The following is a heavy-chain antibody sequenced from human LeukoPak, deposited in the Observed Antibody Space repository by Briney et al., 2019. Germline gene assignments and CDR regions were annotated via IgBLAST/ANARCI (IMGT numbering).Heavy chain of an antibody. V-gene: IGHV3-23*01. D-gene: IGHD2-2*01. CDR3: ARSEYQPLIDY. Sequence: GRSLRLSCAASGFTFSSYAMSWVRQAPGKGLEWVSAISGSGGSTYYADSVKGRFTISRDNSKNTLYLQMNSLRAEDTAVYYCARSEYQPLIDYWGQGTLVTVSS. CDR2: ISGSGGST. CDR1: GFTFSSYA. J-gene: IGHJ4*02.